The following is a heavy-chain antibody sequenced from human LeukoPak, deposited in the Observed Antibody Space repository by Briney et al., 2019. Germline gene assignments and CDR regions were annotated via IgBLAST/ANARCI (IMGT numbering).Heavy chain of an antibody. Sequence: SETLSLTCAVYGGSFSGYYWSWIRQPPGKGLEWIGEINHSGSTNYNPSLKRRVTISVDTSKNQFSLKLSSVTAADTAVYYCARGFPDIWGQGTMVTVSS. J-gene: IGHJ3*02. V-gene: IGHV4-34*01. CDR1: GGSFSGYY. CDR3: ARGFPDI. CDR2: INHSGST. D-gene: IGHD2/OR15-2a*01.